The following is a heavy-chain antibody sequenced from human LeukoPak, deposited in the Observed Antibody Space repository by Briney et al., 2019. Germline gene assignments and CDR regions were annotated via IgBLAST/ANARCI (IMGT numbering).Heavy chain of an antibody. V-gene: IGHV3-49*03. J-gene: IGHJ6*04. Sequence: GGSLRLSCTASGFTFGDYAMSWFRQAPGKGLEWVGFIRSKAYGGTTEYAASVKGRFTISRDDSKSIAYLQMNSLKTEDTAVYYCTRFRYAYYDFWSGLDVWGKGTTVTVPS. D-gene: IGHD3-3*01. CDR1: GFTFGDYA. CDR2: IRSKAYGGTT. CDR3: TRFRYAYYDFWSGLDV.